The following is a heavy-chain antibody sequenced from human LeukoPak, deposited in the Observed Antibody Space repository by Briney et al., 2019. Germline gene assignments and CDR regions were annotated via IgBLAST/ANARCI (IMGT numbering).Heavy chain of an antibody. J-gene: IGHJ4*02. CDR3: ARSTRYFGSGMYYFDD. V-gene: IGHV3-64*01. CDR2: ITDSRSST. CDR1: GFTFTGHY. D-gene: IGHD3-10*01. Sequence: AGSLTLFCPSSGFTFTGHYLHWVRQTLAKELEYISTITDSRSSTYHTMSVRGRFTISRDNSKNTLSLQMGSLRTENTAVHYRARSTRYFGSGMYYFDDWGQGTLVTVTS.